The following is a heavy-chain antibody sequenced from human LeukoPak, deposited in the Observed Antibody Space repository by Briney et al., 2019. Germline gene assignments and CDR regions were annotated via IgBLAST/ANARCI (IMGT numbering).Heavy chain of an antibody. V-gene: IGHV3-21*06. Sequence: GGSLRLSCTTSGHTFSTSGFNWVRQAPGKGLEWVASIGPTGFDRYHADSIKGRLTISRDNANNFLYLQMDSLRAEDTAVYYCATETNGRHYDYWGQGTLLTVSS. D-gene: IGHD1-14*01. J-gene: IGHJ4*02. CDR2: IGPTGFDR. CDR3: ATETNGRHYDY. CDR1: GHTFSTSG.